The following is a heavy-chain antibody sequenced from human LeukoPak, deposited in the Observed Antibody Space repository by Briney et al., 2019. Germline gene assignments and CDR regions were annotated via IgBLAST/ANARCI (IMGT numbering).Heavy chain of an antibody. CDR1: GYTFTGYY. D-gene: IGHD3-9*01. J-gene: IGHJ5*02. Sequence: ASVKVSCKASGYTFTGYYMHWVRQAPGQGLEWMGWINPNSGGTNYAQKFQGRVTMTRDTSISTAYMELSRLGSDDTAVYYCAREYGTGYDILFGPWGQGTLVTVSS. CDR2: INPNSGGT. V-gene: IGHV1-2*02. CDR3: AREYGTGYDILFGP.